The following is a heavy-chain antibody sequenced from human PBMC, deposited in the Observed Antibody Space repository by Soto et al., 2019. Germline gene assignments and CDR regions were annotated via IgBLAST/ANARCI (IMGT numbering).Heavy chain of an antibody. J-gene: IGHJ1*01. CDR1: GGSISSGGYY. Sequence: PSETLSLTCTVSGGSISSGGYYWSWIRQHPGKGLEWIGYIFYSGTTYYNPSLKSRFTISRHTSENTLYLQMNNLGPGDTAVYYCAKNTYYGGNSAYFHLWGQGNLVTVSS. CDR3: AKNTYYGGNSAYFHL. V-gene: IGHV4-31*03. D-gene: IGHD4-17*01. CDR2: IFYSGTT.